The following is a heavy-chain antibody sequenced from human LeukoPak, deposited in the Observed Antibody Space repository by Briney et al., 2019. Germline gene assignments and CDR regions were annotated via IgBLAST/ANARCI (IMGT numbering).Heavy chain of an antibody. Sequence: GGSLRLSCAASGFTFRNHGMHWVRQAPGKGLEWVAFIRYDGSNKYYADSVKGRFTISRDNSKNTLYLQMNSLRAEDTAVYYCARAAHHFDWLLPFDYWGQGTLVTVSS. V-gene: IGHV3-30*02. CDR3: ARAAHHFDWLLPFDY. CDR2: IRYDGSNK. J-gene: IGHJ4*02. CDR1: GFTFRNHG. D-gene: IGHD3-9*01.